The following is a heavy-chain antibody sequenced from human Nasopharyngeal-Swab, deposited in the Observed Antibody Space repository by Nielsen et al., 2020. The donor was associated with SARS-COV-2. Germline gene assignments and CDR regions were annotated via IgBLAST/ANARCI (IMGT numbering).Heavy chain of an antibody. J-gene: IGHJ4*02. CDR3: TTGGRWELRPIDY. CDR1: GFTFSTAW. D-gene: IGHD1-26*01. V-gene: IGHV3-15*01. CDR2: IKSKTDGGTT. Sequence: GESLKISCAASGFTFSTAWMSWVRQAPGKGLEWVGRIKSKTDGGTTDYAAPVKGRFTISRDDSKNTLYLQMNSLKTEDTAVYYCTTGGRWELRPIDYRGQGTLVTVSS.